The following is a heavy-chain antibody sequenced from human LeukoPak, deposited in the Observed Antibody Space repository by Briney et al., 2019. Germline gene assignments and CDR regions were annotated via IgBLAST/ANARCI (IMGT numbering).Heavy chain of an antibody. CDR3: ARDGYINDAFDI. D-gene: IGHD5-24*01. V-gene: IGHV4-61*09. J-gene: IGHJ3*02. CDR1: GGSISSGGYY. Sequence: SQTLSLTCTVSGGSISSGGYYWTWIRQPAGEGLEWIGHIYTSGTTKYNPSLQSRVTISLDTSKNQFSLDLNSITAADTAVYYCARDGYINDAFDIWGQGTMVIVSS. CDR2: IYTSGTT.